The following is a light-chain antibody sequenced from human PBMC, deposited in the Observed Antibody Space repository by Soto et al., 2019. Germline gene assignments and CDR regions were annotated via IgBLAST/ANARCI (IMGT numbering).Light chain of an antibody. CDR2: GAS. J-gene: IGKJ1*01. CDR3: QQYGSSGT. V-gene: IGKV3-20*01. Sequence: DIVLTQSPATLSLSPGERATLYCGASQSVSNNYLAWYQQKPGQAPRLLIYGASNRATGIPDRFSGGGSGTDFTLTISRLETEDFAVYYCQQYGSSGTFGQGTKVDIK. CDR1: QSVSNNY.